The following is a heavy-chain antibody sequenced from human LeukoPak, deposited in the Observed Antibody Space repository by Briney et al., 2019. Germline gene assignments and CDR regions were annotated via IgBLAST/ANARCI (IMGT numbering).Heavy chain of an antibody. Sequence: TGGSLRLSCAASGFIFKSYWMSWVRQAPGKGLEWVASIKQDGSEENYVDSVRGRFTISRDNAKKSLYLQMNSLRAEDTAVYYCAKEETYERSGYYYPHYFDYWGQGTLVTVSS. D-gene: IGHD3-22*01. J-gene: IGHJ4*02. CDR3: AKEETYERSGYYYPHYFDY. CDR1: GFIFKSYW. V-gene: IGHV3-7*03. CDR2: IKQDGSEE.